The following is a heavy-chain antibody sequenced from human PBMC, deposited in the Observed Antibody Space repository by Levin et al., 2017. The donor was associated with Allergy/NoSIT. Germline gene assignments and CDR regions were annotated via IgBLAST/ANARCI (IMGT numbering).Heavy chain of an antibody. CDR3: AKEGYSSGWYLYYFDY. Sequence: LGESLKISCAASGFTFSSYGMHWVRQAPGKGLEWVAVISYDGSNKYYADSVKGRFTISRDNSKNTLYLQMNSLRAEDTAVYYCAKEGYSSGWYLYYFDYWGQGTLVTVSS. CDR1: GFTFSSYG. D-gene: IGHD6-19*01. J-gene: IGHJ4*02. V-gene: IGHV3-30*18. CDR2: ISYDGSNK.